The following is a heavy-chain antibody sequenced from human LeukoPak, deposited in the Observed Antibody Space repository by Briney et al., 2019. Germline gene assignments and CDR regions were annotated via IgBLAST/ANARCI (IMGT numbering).Heavy chain of an antibody. CDR1: GFTVSSNY. V-gene: IGHV3-53*01. Sequence: GGSLRLSCAVSGFTVSSNYMSWVRQAPGKGLEWVSLIHSGGTTDYADSVKDRFSISRDYSKNTVNLQINSLSAEDTAVYYCARERRYCSGDNCYSGLDYWGQGTQVTVSS. CDR3: ARERRYCSGDNCYSGLDY. CDR2: IHSGGTT. J-gene: IGHJ4*02. D-gene: IGHD2-15*01.